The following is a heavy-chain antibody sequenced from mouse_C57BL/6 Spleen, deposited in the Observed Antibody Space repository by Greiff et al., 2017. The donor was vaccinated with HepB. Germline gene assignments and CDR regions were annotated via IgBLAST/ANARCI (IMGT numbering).Heavy chain of an antibody. Sequence: EVQLVESGGGLVQPKGSLKLSCAASGFSFNTYAMNWVRQAPGKGLEWVARIRSKSNNYATYYADSVKDRFTISRDDSESMLYLQMNNLKTEDTAMYYCVRGALRGFDYWGQGTTLTVSS. D-gene: IGHD1-1*01. V-gene: IGHV10-1*01. J-gene: IGHJ2*01. CDR2: IRSKSNNYAT. CDR1: GFSFNTYA. CDR3: VRGALRGFDY.